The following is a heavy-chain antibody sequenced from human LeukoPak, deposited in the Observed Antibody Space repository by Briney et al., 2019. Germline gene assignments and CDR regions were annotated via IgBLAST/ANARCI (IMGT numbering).Heavy chain of an antibody. J-gene: IGHJ6*02. Sequence: SETLSLTCAVYGGSFSSYYWSWIRQPPGKGLEWIGEINHSGSANYNPSLKSRVTISVDTSKNQFSLKLSSVTAADTAVYYCARAGYYDSRSYGMDVWGQGTTVTVSS. D-gene: IGHD3-22*01. CDR1: GGSFSSYY. V-gene: IGHV4-34*01. CDR2: INHSGSA. CDR3: ARAGYYDSRSYGMDV.